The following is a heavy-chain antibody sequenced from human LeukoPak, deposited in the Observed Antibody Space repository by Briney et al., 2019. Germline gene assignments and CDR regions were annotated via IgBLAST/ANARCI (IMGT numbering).Heavy chain of an antibody. D-gene: IGHD3-10*01. V-gene: IGHV3-48*03. CDR3: AKDFLKSISLIRGIRSWVGYFDY. Sequence: PGGSLRLSCAASGFTLRSYEMNWVRQAPGKGLEWVSYINSSGSNIYYADSVKGRFTISRENAKNSLYVKMNSLRAEDTAVYYCAKDFLKSISLIRGIRSWVGYFDYWGQGTLVTVSS. CDR1: GFTLRSYE. CDR2: INSSGSNI. J-gene: IGHJ4*02.